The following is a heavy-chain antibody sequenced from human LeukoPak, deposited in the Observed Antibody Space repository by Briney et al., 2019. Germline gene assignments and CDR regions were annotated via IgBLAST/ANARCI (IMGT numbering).Heavy chain of an antibody. CDR3: ARDLAYDSSGPIDY. J-gene: IGHJ4*02. V-gene: IGHV1-18*01. Sequence: ASVKVSCKASGYTFTSYGISWVRQAPGQGLEWMGWIGAYNGNTNYAQKLQGRVTMTTDTSTSTAYMELRSLRSDDTAVYYCARDLAYDSSGPIDYWGREPWSPSPQ. CDR1: GYTFTSYG. D-gene: IGHD3-22*01. CDR2: IGAYNGNT.